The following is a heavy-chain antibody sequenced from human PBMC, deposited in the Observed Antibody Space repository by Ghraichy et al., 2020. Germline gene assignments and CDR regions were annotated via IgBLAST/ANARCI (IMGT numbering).Heavy chain of an antibody. Sequence: GGSLRLSCAASGFTVSSNYMSWVRQAPGKGLEWVSVIYSGGSTYYADSVKGRFTISRDNSKNTLYLQMNSLRAEDTAVYYCARGQTYYDFWSGYFGPGYFQHWGHGTLVTVS. V-gene: IGHV3-53*01. D-gene: IGHD3-3*01. CDR2: IYSGGST. J-gene: IGHJ1*01. CDR1: GFTVSSNY. CDR3: ARGQTYYDFWSGYFGPGYFQH.